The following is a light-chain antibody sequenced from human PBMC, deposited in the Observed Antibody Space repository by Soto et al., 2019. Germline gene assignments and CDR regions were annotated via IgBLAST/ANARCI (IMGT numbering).Light chain of an antibody. V-gene: IGLV2-8*01. CDR2: EVT. CDR1: SSDVGGYNY. CDR3: SSYAASNNFYFV. J-gene: IGLJ3*02. Sequence: QSALTQPPSASGSPGQSVTISCTGTSSDVGGYNYVSWYQQHPGRAPKLMIYEVTKRPSGVPDRFSGSKSGNTASLTVSVLQAEDEADYYCSSYAASNNFYFVFGGGTKVTVL.